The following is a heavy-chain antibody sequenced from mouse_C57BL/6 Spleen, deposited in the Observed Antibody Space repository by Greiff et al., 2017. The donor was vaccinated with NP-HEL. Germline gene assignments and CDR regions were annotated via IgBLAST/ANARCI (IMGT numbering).Heavy chain of an antibody. D-gene: IGHD1-1*01. CDR1: GYTFTSYW. CDR2: IDPSDSYT. Sequence: VQLQQSGAELVMPGASVKLSCKASGYTFTSYWMHWVKQRPGQGLEWIGEIDPSDSYTNYNQKFKGKSTLTVDKSSSTAYMQLSSLTSEDSAVYYCASRCEYGSSWGVWGTGTTFTVSS. V-gene: IGHV1-69*01. CDR3: ASRCEYGSSWGV. J-gene: IGHJ1*03.